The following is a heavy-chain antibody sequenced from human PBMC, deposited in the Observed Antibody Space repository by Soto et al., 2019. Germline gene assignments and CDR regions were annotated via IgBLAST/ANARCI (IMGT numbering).Heavy chain of an antibody. CDR1: GGSISSSSYY. CDR2: IYYSGST. Sequence: QLQLQESGPGLVKPSETLSLTCTVSGGSISSSSYYWGWIRQPPGKGLEWIGSIYYSGSTYYNPSLKSRVTISVDTSKNQFSLKLSSVTAADTAVYYCARLSYYYGMDVCGQGTPVTVSS. V-gene: IGHV4-39*01. J-gene: IGHJ6*02. CDR3: ARLSYYYGMDV.